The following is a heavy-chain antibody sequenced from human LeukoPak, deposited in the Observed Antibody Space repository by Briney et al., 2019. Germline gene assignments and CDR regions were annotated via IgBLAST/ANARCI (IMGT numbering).Heavy chain of an antibody. J-gene: IGHJ5*02. CDR2: MNPNSGNT. D-gene: IGHD3-3*01. CDR3: ARGLTYYDFWSGPFNGYWFDP. V-gene: IGHV1-8*01. CDR1: GYTFTSYD. Sequence: GASVKVSCKASGYTFTSYDINWVRQATGQGLEWMGWMNPNSGNTGYAQKFQGRVTMTRNTSISTAYMELSSLRSEDTAVYYCARGLTYYDFWSGPFNGYWFDPWGQGTLVTVSS.